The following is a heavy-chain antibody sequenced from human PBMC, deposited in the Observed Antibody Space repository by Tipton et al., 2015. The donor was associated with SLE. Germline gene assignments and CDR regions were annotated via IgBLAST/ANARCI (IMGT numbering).Heavy chain of an antibody. Sequence: TLSLTCTVSGGSIISSTSYWGWIRQPPGKGLEWIGSVYYSGSTYYNPSLKTRVSISRDTSKNQVSLSLSTVTAADTAVYYCARPRSPGIAVVGFDYWGQGTLVTVSS. J-gene: IGHJ4*02. CDR2: VYYSGST. CDR3: ARPRSPGIAVVGFDY. D-gene: IGHD6-13*01. CDR1: GGSIISSTSY. V-gene: IGHV4-39*01.